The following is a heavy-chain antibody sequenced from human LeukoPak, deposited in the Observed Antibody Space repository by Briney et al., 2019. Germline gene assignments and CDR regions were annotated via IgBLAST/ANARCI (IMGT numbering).Heavy chain of an antibody. J-gene: IGHJ4*02. CDR2: IYHSGST. Sequence: SETLSLTYSVSGYSISRGNYWGWIRQSPGKGLEWIGTIYHSGSTYYYPSLKSRVTISVDTSKNQFSLRLSSVTAADTAVYHCARWGSGWYFDYWGQGTLVTVSS. D-gene: IGHD6-19*01. V-gene: IGHV4-38-2*02. CDR1: GYSISRGNY. CDR3: ARWGSGWYFDY.